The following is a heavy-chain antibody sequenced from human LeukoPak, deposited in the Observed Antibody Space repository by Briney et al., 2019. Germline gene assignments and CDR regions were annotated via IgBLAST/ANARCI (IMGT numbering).Heavy chain of an antibody. Sequence: GGSLRLSCAASGFTFSSYAMSWVRQAPGKGLEWVSAISGSGGGTYYADSVKGRFTISRDNSKNTLYLQMNSLRAEDTAVYYCPKGGVPVVSPAVNWGQGTLVTVSS. CDR1: GFTFSSYA. J-gene: IGHJ4*02. D-gene: IGHD2-2*01. V-gene: IGHV3-23*01. CDR2: ISGSGGGT. CDR3: PKGGVPVVSPAVN.